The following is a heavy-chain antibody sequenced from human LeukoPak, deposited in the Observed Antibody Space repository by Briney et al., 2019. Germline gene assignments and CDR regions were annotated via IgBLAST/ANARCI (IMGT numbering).Heavy chain of an antibody. J-gene: IGHJ4*02. D-gene: IGHD6-6*01. CDR1: GDSITSSRYY. Sequence: SETLSLTCTVSGDSITSSRYYWGWIRQPPGKGMEWIGSIYYNGSTHYNPSLKSRVTTSVDTSRNQHSLKLNSVTAADTAVYFCARHRAARVFDSWGQGTLVTVSS. V-gene: IGHV4-39*01. CDR2: IYYNGST. CDR3: ARHRAARVFDS.